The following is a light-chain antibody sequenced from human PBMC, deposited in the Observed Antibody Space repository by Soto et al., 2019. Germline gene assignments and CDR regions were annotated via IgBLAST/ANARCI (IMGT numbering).Light chain of an antibody. J-gene: IGKJ1*01. Sequence: EIVLTQSPGTLSLSPGQRATLSCRASQSVSSHFAWYQQKPGQAPRLLIYDASNRATGIPARFSGSGSGTDFTLTISSLEPEDFAVYYCHQRKSWPRTFGQGTKVDIK. CDR2: DAS. V-gene: IGKV3-11*01. CDR1: QSVSSH. CDR3: HQRKSWPRT.